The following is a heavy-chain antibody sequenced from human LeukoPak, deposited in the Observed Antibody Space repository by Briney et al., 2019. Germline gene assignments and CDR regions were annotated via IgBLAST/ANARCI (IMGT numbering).Heavy chain of an antibody. D-gene: IGHD1-7*01. CDR2: ISWDSGSS. Sequence: PGRSLRLSCAASGFNLDDFAMHWVRLPPGKGLQWVSSISWDSGSSVYAESVKGRFTISRDNAKNSLYLQMNSLTPEDTALYYCIKDLRLDLHLDTLDIWGQGTMVTVSS. J-gene: IGHJ3*02. CDR3: IKDLRLDLHLDTLDI. V-gene: IGHV3-9*01. CDR1: GFNLDDFA.